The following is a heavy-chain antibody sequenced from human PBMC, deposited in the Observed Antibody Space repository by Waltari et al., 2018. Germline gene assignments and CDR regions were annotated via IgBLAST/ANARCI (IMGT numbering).Heavy chain of an antibody. V-gene: IGHV3-23*01. Sequence: QLLESGGGLVQPGGSLRLSCAASGFSFGGFAMHWVRQAPGKGLEWVAGLSGSGATTYYADSVRGRFTVSRDNSRNTVDLQMNSLRAEDTAVYYCAKAFRGYSGSYFDIWGRGTLVAVS. CDR1: GFSFGGFA. J-gene: IGHJ4*02. CDR3: AKAFRGYSGSYFDI. CDR2: LSGSGATT. D-gene: IGHD5-12*01.